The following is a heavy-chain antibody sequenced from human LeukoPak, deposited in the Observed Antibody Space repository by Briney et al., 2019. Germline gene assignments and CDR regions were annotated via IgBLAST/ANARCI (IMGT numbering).Heavy chain of an antibody. Sequence: GGSVRLSCAASGFTFSSYGMHWVRQTPGKGLEWVTFIRFDGNDYYYGDSVKGRFTISRDNSNNTLYLRMNSLRAEDTAVYYCAKDGGTYDFDYWGQGTLVTVSS. D-gene: IGHD1-26*01. J-gene: IGHJ4*02. CDR1: GFTFSSYG. CDR3: AKDGGTYDFDY. V-gene: IGHV3-30*02. CDR2: IRFDGNDY.